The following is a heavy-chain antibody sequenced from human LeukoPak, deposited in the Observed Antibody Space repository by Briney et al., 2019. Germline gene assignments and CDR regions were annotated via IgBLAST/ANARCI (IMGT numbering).Heavy chain of an antibody. V-gene: IGHV4-38-2*01. D-gene: IGHD1-26*01. Sequence: SETLSLTCAVSGYSISSGYYWGWIRQPPGKGLGWIGSIYHSGSTYYNPSLKSRVTISVDTSKNQFSLKLSSVTAADTAVYYCARIVDAFDIWGQGTMVTVSS. CDR2: IYHSGST. CDR3: ARIVDAFDI. CDR1: GYSISSGYY. J-gene: IGHJ3*02.